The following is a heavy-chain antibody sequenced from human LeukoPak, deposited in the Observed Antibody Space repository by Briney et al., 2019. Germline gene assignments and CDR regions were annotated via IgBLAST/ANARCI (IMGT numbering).Heavy chain of an antibody. CDR3: AGVPVYYDFWRCYSSEGAFDI. V-gene: IGHV1-2*02. CDR2: INPNSGGT. CDR1: GYTFTGYY. Sequence: ASVKVSCKASGYTFTGYYMHWVRQAPGQGLEWMGWINPNSGGTNYAQKFQGRVTMTRDTSISTAYMELSRLRSDDTAVYYCAGVPVYYDFWRCYSSEGAFDIWGQGTMVTVSS. J-gene: IGHJ3*02. D-gene: IGHD3-3*01.